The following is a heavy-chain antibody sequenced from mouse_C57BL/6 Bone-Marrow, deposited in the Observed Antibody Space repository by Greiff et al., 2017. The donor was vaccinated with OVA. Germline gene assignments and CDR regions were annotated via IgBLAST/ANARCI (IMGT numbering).Heavy chain of an antibody. J-gene: IGHJ1*03. Sequence: QVQLKQSGAELARPGASVKLSCKASGYTFTSYGISWVKQRTGQGLEWIGEIYPRSGNTYYNEKFKGKATLTADKSSSTAYMELRSLTSEDSAVYFCARYSNPHWDFDVWGTGTTVTVSS. CDR3: ARYSNPHWDFDV. D-gene: IGHD2-5*01. V-gene: IGHV1-81*01. CDR2: IYPRSGNT. CDR1: GYTFTSYG.